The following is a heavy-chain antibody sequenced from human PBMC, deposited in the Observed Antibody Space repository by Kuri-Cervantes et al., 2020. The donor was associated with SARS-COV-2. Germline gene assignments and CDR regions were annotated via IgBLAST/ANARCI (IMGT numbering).Heavy chain of an antibody. D-gene: IGHD5-18*01. V-gene: IGHV3-30*18. CDR2: ISYDGSNK. CDR3: AKEYSYGLLTLDY. J-gene: IGHJ4*03. Sequence: LSLTCAASGFTFSSYGMHWVRQAPGKGLEWVAVISYDGSNKYYADSVKGRFTISRDNSKNTLYLQMNNLRAEDTAVYYCAKEYSYGLLTLDYWGQGTTVTVSS. CDR1: GFTFSSYG.